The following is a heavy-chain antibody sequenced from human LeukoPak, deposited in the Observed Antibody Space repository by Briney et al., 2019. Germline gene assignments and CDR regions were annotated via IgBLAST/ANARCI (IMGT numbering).Heavy chain of an antibody. CDR3: ASGWYSDY. D-gene: IGHD6-19*01. Sequence: GGSLRLSCGASGFTFSSYSMNWVRQAPGKGLEWVSYISSSSSTIYYADSVKGRFTISRDNAKNSLYLQMNSLSDEDTAVYYCASGWYSDYWGQGTLVTVSS. CDR1: GFTFSSYS. J-gene: IGHJ4*02. CDR2: ISSSSSTI. V-gene: IGHV3-48*02.